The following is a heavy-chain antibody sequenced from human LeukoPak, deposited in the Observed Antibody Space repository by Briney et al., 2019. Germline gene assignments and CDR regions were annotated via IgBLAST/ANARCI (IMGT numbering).Heavy chain of an antibody. CDR2: INPNSGDT. J-gene: IGHJ3*02. CDR3: TRDSVITTNAFDI. CDR1: GYTFTSYG. V-gene: IGHV1-18*01. D-gene: IGHD3-22*01. Sequence: ASVKVSCKASGYTFTSYGISWVRQAPGQGLEWMGWINPNSGDTNYAQKLQGRVTMTTDTSTSTAYMELRSLRSDDTAVYYCTRDSVITTNAFDIWGQGTMVTVSS.